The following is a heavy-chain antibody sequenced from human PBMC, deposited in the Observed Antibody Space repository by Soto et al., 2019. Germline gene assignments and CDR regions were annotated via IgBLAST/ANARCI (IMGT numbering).Heavy chain of an antibody. V-gene: IGHV4-4*07. J-gene: IGHJ5*02. D-gene: IGHD6-6*01. Sequence: SETLSLTCTVSGGSISSYYWSWIRQPAGKGLEWIGRIYTSGSTNYNPSLKSRVTMSVDTSKNQFSLKLSSVTAADTAVYYCARDLYSSSPGGWFDPWGQGTLVTVSS. CDR3: ARDLYSSSPGGWFDP. CDR1: GGSISSYY. CDR2: IYTSGST.